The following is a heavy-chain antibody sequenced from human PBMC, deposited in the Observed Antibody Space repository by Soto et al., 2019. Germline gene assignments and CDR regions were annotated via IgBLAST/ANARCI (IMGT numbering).Heavy chain of an antibody. CDR1: GFTFSGSA. J-gene: IGHJ4*02. CDR3: TVGVLWFGAY. CDR2: IRRQANSYAT. V-gene: IGHV3-73*02. D-gene: IGHD3-10*01. Sequence: EVQLVESGGGLVQPGGSLKLSCAASGFTFSGSAMHWVRQASGKGLEWVGRIRRQANSYATAYAASVKGRFTISRGDSKNTAYLQINSLKTEDTAVYYRTVGVLWFGAYWGQVTLVTVSS.